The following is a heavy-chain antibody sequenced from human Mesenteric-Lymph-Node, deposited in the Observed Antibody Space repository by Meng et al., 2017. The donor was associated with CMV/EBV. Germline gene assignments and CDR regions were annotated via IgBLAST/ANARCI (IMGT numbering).Heavy chain of an antibody. Sequence: SETLSLTCAVYGGSFSGYYWGWIRQPPGKGLEWIGSIYYSGSTYYNPSLKSRVTISVDTSKNQFSLKLSSVTAADTAVYYCARGRRYYDFWSGSNNWFDPWGQGTLVTVSS. CDR3: ARGRRYYDFWSGSNNWFDP. CDR1: GGSFSGYY. D-gene: IGHD3-3*01. CDR2: IYYSGST. V-gene: IGHV4-34*01. J-gene: IGHJ5*02.